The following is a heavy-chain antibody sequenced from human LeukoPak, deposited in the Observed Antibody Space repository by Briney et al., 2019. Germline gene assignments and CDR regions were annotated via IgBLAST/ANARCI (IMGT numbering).Heavy chain of an antibody. CDR3: ARGMGENIVVVTATYFDY. J-gene: IGHJ4*02. V-gene: IGHV3-48*04. CDR1: GFTFSSYS. D-gene: IGHD2-21*02. Sequence: GGSLRLSCAASGFTFSSYSMNWVRQAPGKGLEWVSYISSSSSTIYYADSVKGRFTISRDNAKNSLYLQMNSLRAEDTAVYYCARGMGENIVVVTATYFDYWGQGTLVTVSS. CDR2: ISSSSSTI.